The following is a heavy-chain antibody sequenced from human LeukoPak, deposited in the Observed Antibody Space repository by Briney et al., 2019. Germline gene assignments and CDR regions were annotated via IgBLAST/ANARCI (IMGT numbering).Heavy chain of an antibody. V-gene: IGHV3-23*01. CDR3: AKADYLYCSGGSCYGTYYYYYYYMDV. J-gene: IGHJ6*03. CDR1: GFTFSSYE. D-gene: IGHD2-15*01. CDR2: ISGSGGST. Sequence: GGSLRLSCAASGFTFSSYEMNWVRQAPGKGLEWVSAISGSGGSTYYADSVKGRFTISRDNSKNTLYLQMNSLRAEDTAVYYCAKADYLYCSGGSCYGTYYYYYYYMDVWGKGTTVTISS.